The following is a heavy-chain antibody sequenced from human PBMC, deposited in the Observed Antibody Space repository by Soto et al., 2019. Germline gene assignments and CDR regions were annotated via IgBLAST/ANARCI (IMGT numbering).Heavy chain of an antibody. J-gene: IGHJ3*02. CDR1: GYSSSTYA. CDR3: ARPPDRYYDFWSGSDDALDI. Sequence: SVKVSCKAFGYSSSTYAMHWVRQALGQRLEWMGWINAGTGIAKYSQKFQGRVSITPDKSASTAYMELSSLRSEDTAVYYCARPPDRYYDFWSGSDDALDIWGQGTMVTVSS. V-gene: IGHV1-3*01. D-gene: IGHD3-3*01. CDR2: INAGTGIA.